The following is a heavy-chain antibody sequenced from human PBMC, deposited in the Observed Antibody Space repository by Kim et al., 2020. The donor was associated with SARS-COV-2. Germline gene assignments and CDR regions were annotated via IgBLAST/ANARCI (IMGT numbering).Heavy chain of an antibody. CDR1: GFTFSSYA. V-gene: IGHV3-30-3*01. J-gene: IGHJ6*02. D-gene: IGHD4-4*01. CDR3: ARDGTVTAWVGMDV. Sequence: GGSLRLSCAASGFTFSSYAMHWVRQAPGKGLEWVAVISYDGSNKYYADSVKGRFTISRDNSKNTLYLQMNSLRAEDTAVYYCARDGTVTAWVGMDVWGQGTTVTVSS. CDR2: ISYDGSNK.